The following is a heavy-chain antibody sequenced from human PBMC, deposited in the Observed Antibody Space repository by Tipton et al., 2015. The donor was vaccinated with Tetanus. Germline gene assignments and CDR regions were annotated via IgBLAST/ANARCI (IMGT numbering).Heavy chain of an antibody. V-gene: IGHV3-74*01. CDR3: ARDPVLGIGTP. CDR2: INSDGSST. J-gene: IGHJ5*02. D-gene: IGHD2-21*01. Sequence: SLRLSCAASGFTFSSSCMHWVRQAPAKGLVWVSRINSDGSSTTYADSVKGRFTISRDNAKNTLYLQMNSLRAEDSAIYYCARDPVLGIGTPWGPGTRVTVSS. CDR1: GFTFSSSC.